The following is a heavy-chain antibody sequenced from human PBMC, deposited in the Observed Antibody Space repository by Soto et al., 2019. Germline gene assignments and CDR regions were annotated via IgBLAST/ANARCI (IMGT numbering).Heavy chain of an antibody. J-gene: IGHJ4*02. CDR2: ISGRGVDT. V-gene: IGHV3-23*01. D-gene: IGHD2-21*02. CDR1: GFSFSSLA. CDR3: AKDQTDVTLFDY. Sequence: PVVPVRLSCAASGFSFSSLAMSWVRQAPGKGLEWVSSISGRGVDTLYADSVKGRFTISRDNSRNTLYLQVNSLRAEDTAVYYCAKDQTDVTLFDYWGQGTLVTVSS.